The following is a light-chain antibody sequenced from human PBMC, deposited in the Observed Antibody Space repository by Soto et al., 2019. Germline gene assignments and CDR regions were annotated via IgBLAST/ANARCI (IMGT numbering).Light chain of an antibody. J-gene: IGKJ2*01. CDR1: QSVTSY. V-gene: IGKV3-11*01. Sequence: EIVLTQSPATLSLSPGERATLSCRASQSVTSYLAWYQHKPGQPPRLLIHDASIRATGIPARFSGSGSGTDVTLTISSLEPEDFEVYYCQQRSNWPLYTFGQGTRLEI. CDR3: QQRSNWPLYT. CDR2: DAS.